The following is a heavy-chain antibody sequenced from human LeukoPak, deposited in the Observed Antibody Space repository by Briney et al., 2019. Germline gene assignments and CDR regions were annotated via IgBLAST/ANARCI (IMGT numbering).Heavy chain of an antibody. Sequence: GASLKISCKGSGYSFTSYWISWVRQMPGKGLEWMGRIDPSDSYTNYSPSFQGHVTISADKSISTAYLQWSSLKASDTAMYYCASYGSGSYNGMDVWGKGTTVTVSS. V-gene: IGHV5-10-1*01. CDR3: ASYGSGSYNGMDV. J-gene: IGHJ6*04. D-gene: IGHD3-10*01. CDR1: GYSFTSYW. CDR2: IDPSDSYT.